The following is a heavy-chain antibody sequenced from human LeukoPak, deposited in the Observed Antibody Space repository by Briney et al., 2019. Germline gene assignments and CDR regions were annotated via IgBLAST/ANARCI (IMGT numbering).Heavy chain of an antibody. CDR3: ARTTLSGAPRD. V-gene: IGHV3-48*03. J-gene: IGHJ4*02. CDR1: GFSFSEYE. CDR2: INAGGSNI. D-gene: IGHD1-26*01. Sequence: GGSLRLSCVASGFSFSEYEMNWVRQAPGKGLEWISYINAGGSNIHYAASVRGRFTLSRDNAKNSLYLQMNNLRAEDTGIYYCARTTLSGAPRDWGQGSQVTISS.